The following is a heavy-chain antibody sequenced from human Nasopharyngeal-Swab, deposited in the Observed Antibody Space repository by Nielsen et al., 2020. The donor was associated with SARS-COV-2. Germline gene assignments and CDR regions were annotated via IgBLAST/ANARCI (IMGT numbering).Heavy chain of an antibody. V-gene: IGHV1-46*01. CDR2: INPSGGST. D-gene: IGHD3-22*01. CDR1: GYTFTSYY. CDR3: ARRGDYYDSSGYMYYFDY. Sequence: ASVKVSCKASGYTFTSYYMHWVRQAPEQGLEWMGIINPSGGSTSYAQKFQGRVTMTRDTSTSTVYMELSSLRSEDTAVYYCARRGDYYDSSGYMYYFDYWGQGTLVTVSS. J-gene: IGHJ4*02.